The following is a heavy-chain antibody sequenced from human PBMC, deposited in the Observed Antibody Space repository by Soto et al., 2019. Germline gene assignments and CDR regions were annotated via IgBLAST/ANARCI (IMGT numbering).Heavy chain of an antibody. V-gene: IGHV1-18*01. Sequence: QVQLVQSGAEVKKPGASVKVSCKASGCTFTSYGISWVRQAPGQGLEWMGWISAYNGNTNYAQKLQGRVTMTTDTSTSTAYIELRTLRSDDTAVYYCASVRYNYDSSGYYYGMDVWGQGPTVTVSS. J-gene: IGHJ6*02. D-gene: IGHD3-22*01. CDR1: GCTFTSYG. CDR3: ASVRYNYDSSGYYYGMDV. CDR2: ISAYNGNT.